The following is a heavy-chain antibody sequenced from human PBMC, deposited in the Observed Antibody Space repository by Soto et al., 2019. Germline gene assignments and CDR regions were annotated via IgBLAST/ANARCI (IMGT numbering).Heavy chain of an antibody. CDR1: GFTFSSYG. Sequence: QVQLVESGGGVVQPGRSLRLSCAASGFTFSSYGMHWVRQAPGKGLEWVAVISYDGSNKYYADSVKGRFTISRDNSKNTLYLQMNSLSAEDTAVYYCAKDAAYYDFWSGYYYYYYGMDVWGQGTTVTVSS. J-gene: IGHJ6*02. D-gene: IGHD3-3*01. V-gene: IGHV3-30*18. CDR3: AKDAAYYDFWSGYYYYYYGMDV. CDR2: ISYDGSNK.